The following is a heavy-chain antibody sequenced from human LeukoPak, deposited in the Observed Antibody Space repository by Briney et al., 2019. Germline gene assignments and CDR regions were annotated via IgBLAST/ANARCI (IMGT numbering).Heavy chain of an antibody. CDR2: ISNSGSTV. Sequence: GGSLTLSCAASGFTFSDYYMTWIRQAPGKGLEWLSYISNSGSTVFYADSIMGRFTVSRDNAKRSLYLQIESLRDDDTAVYHCALGTINKDYYFGMDVWGQGTTVTVSS. CDR3: ALGTINKDYYFGMDV. CDR1: GFTFSDYY. D-gene: IGHD2-8*01. V-gene: IGHV3-11*01. J-gene: IGHJ6*02.